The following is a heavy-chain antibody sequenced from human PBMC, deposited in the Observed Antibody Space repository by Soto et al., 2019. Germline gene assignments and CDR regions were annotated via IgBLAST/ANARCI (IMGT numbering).Heavy chain of an antibody. D-gene: IGHD3-16*01. CDR2: IYYSGST. CDR1: GGSISSSSYY. Sequence: SETLSLTCTVSGGSISSSSYYWGWIRQPPGKGLEWIGSIYYSGSTYYNPSLKSPITISVDTSKNQFSLKLSSVTAADAAVYYCAREWGGWGLTFDYWGQGTLVTVSS. J-gene: IGHJ4*02. CDR3: AREWGGWGLTFDY. V-gene: IGHV4-39*07.